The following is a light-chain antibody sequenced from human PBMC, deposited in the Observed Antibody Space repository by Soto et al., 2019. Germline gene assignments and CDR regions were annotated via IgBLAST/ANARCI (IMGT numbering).Light chain of an antibody. Sequence: DIVMTQSPDSLAVSLGERATINCKSSQSVLYSSTNKNYLAWYQQKAGQPPKLLIYWASTRESGVPDRISGSGSATDFTLNTSSLQAEDVAVYYCHQYYSSPRTVGQGTKLEIK. V-gene: IGKV4-1*01. J-gene: IGKJ2*01. CDR3: HQYYSSPRT. CDR1: QSVLYSSTNKNY. CDR2: WAS.